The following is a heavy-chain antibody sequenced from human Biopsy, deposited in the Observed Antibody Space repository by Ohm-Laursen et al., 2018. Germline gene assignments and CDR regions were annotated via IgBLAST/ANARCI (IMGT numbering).Heavy chain of an antibody. CDR3: ARDSSRRAREGGMDA. CDR2: ISSSSSYI. V-gene: IGHV3-21*01. J-gene: IGHJ6*02. Sequence: SLRLSCSASGFSFSIYSMNWVRQAPGKGLEWVSFISSSSSYIYYADSVKGRFTVSRDNARDSLYLQLNSLRVEDTAVYYCARDSSRRAREGGMDAWGRGTTVTVSS. CDR1: GFSFSIYS. D-gene: IGHD6-6*01.